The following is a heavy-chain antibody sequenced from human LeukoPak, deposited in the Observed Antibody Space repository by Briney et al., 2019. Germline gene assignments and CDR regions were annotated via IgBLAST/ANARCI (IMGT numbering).Heavy chain of an antibody. D-gene: IGHD2-15*01. CDR1: GYTFTGYY. J-gene: IGHJ4*02. Sequence: ASVTVSCKASGYTFTGYYMHWVRQAPGQGLEWMGWINPNSGGTNYAQKFQGRVTMTRDTSISTAYMELSRLRSDDTAVYYCARAIVVVVAATATGVDYWGQGTLVTVSS. CDR2: INPNSGGT. V-gene: IGHV1-2*02. CDR3: ARAIVVVVAATATGVDY.